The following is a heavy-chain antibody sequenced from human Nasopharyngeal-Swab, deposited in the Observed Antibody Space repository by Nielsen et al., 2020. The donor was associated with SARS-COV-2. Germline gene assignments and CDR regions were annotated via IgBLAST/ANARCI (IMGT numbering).Heavy chain of an antibody. D-gene: IGHD6-13*01. CDR2: IIPIFGTA. Sequence: NVACKPSGGTFSSHAISWVRQPPGQGREWMGGIIPIFGTANYAQKFQGRVTITADKSTSTAYMELSSLRSEDTAVYYCARAGEQQLLYYYYMDVWGKGTTVTVSS. V-gene: IGHV1-69*06. CDR1: GGTFSSHA. CDR3: ARAGEQQLLYYYYMDV. J-gene: IGHJ6*03.